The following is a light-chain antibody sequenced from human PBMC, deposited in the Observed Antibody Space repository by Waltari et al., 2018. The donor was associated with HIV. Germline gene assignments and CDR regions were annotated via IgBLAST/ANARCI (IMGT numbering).Light chain of an antibody. CDR1: SSNIGSNT. CDR3: AAWDGSLNGHVV. CDR2: SNN. Sequence: GQRVTISCSGSSSNIGSNTVNWYQQLPGTAPKRLIYSNNQRPSGVPDRFSRSKSGTSAALAISGLQSEDEADYYCAAWDGSLNGHVVFGGGTKLTVL. V-gene: IGLV1-44*01. J-gene: IGLJ2*01.